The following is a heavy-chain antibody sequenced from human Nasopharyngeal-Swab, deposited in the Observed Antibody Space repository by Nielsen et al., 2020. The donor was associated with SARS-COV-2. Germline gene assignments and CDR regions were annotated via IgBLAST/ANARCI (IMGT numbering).Heavy chain of an antibody. J-gene: IGHJ4*02. CDR2: ISYDGSNK. CDR3: ARGKAGYCSSTSCYLYFDY. Sequence: GGSLRLSCAASGFTFSSYAMHWVRQAPGKGLEWVAVISYDGSNKYYADSVKGRFTISRDNAKNSLYLQMNSLRAEDTAVYYCARGKAGYCSSTSCYLYFDYWGQGTLVTVSS. D-gene: IGHD2-2*01. V-gene: IGHV3-30-3*01. CDR1: GFTFSSYA.